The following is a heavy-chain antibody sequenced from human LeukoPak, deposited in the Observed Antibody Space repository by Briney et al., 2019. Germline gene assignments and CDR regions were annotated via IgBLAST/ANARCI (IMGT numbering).Heavy chain of an antibody. CDR2: ISSSRSYI. J-gene: IGHJ4*02. V-gene: IGHV3-21*01. CDR3: ARIGPMLAYCGGDCLDFDY. D-gene: IGHD2-21*02. CDR1: GFTFSSYS. Sequence: GGSLRLSCAASGFTFSSYSMNWVRQAPGKGLEWVSSISSSRSYIYYADSVKGRSTISRDNAKNSLYLQMNSLRAEDTAVYYCARIGPMLAYCGGDCLDFDYWGQGTLVTVSS.